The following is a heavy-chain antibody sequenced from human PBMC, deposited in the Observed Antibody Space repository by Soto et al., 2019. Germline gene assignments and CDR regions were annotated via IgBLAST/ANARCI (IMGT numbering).Heavy chain of an antibody. J-gene: IGHJ4*02. CDR2: MNEYGSER. V-gene: IGHV3-7*02. Sequence: EVQLVESGGGLVQPGGYLRLSCSASGFIFSSYWMSWLRQAPGKGLEWVASMNEYGSERYYVDSVKGRFTNARDNATIYMYMKMNSLRAEDTAVYYCARATGADKEDYWGQGTLVTVSS. CDR3: ARATGADKEDY. CDR1: GFIFSSYW. D-gene: IGHD3-10*01.